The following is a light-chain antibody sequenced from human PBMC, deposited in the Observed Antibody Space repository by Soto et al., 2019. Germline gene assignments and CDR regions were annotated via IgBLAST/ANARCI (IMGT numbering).Light chain of an antibody. CDR2: GAS. CDR1: QSLNRD. V-gene: IGKV3-15*01. J-gene: IGKJ1*01. Sequence: VMTQSPATLSMSPGERATLSCRASQSLNRDLAWYQQKPGQSPRLLIFGASIRATGIPARFSGSGSGTEFTLTIGSLQSEDCALYYCRQYNNWPGTFGQGTKVDI. CDR3: RQYNNWPGT.